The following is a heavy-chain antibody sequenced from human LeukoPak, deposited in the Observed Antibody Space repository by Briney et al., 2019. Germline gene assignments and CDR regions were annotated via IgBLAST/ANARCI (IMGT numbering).Heavy chain of an antibody. CDR1: GFTFSSYA. V-gene: IGHV3-15*01. CDR3: STDYYESSGYYRFDY. J-gene: IGHJ4*02. CDR2: IKSKSDGGTT. Sequence: GESLRLSCAASGFTFSSYAMSWVRQAPGKGLEWVGRIKSKSDGGTTDYATAVKGRFTISRDDSKNRFYLQMNSLKTEDTAVYYCSTDYYESSGYYRFDYWGQGTLVTVSS. D-gene: IGHD3-22*01.